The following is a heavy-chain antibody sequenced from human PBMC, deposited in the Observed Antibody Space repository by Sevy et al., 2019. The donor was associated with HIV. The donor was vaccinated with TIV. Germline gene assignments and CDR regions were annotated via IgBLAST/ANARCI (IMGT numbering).Heavy chain of an antibody. D-gene: IGHD2-21*01. CDR2: ISSSSSTI. CDR3: ARGGCGGDCYRDAFDI. J-gene: IGHJ3*02. CDR1: GFTFSSYS. V-gene: IGHV3-48*01. Sequence: GGSLRLSCAASGFTFSSYSMNWVRQAPGKGLEWVSYISSSSSTIYYADSVKGRFTISRDNAKNSLYLQMNSLRAEDTAVYYCARGGCGGDCYRDAFDIWGQGTMVTVSS.